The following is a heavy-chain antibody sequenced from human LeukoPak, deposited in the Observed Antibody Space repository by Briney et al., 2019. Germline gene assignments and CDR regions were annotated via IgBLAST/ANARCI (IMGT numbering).Heavy chain of an antibody. D-gene: IGHD3-3*01. CDR1: GGSFSGYY. J-gene: IGHJ5*02. V-gene: IGHV4-34*01. CDR3: AREATIFGVVRDP. Sequence: SETLSLTCAVYGGSFSGYYWSWIRQPPGKGLEWIGEINHSGSTNYNSSLKSRVTISVDTSKNQFSLKLSSVTAADTAVYYCAREATIFGVVRDPWGQGTLVTVSS. CDR2: INHSGST.